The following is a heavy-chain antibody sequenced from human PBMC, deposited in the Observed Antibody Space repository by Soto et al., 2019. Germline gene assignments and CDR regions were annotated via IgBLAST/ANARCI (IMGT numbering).Heavy chain of an antibody. CDR2: VRNRANSYST. CDR1: GFTFSDHY. CDR3: ARASSNYYFDY. Sequence: EVQLVESGGGLVQPGGSLRLSCAASGFTFSDHYMDWVRQAPGKGLEWVGRVRNRANSYSTQYAASVKGRVTISRDDSKKSLYLQMNSLNTEDTAMYYCARASSNYYFDYWGQGTLVTVSS. D-gene: IGHD2-8*01. V-gene: IGHV3-72*01. J-gene: IGHJ4*02.